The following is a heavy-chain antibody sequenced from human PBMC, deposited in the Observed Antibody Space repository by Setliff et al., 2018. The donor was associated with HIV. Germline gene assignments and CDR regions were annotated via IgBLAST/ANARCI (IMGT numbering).Heavy chain of an antibody. D-gene: IGHD6-19*01. J-gene: IGHJ4*02. CDR3: ARLSSAGLFDY. V-gene: IGHV4-38-2*01. CDR1: GYSVSSGYY. Sequence: SETLSLTCAVSGYSVSSGYYWGWIRQPPGKGLEWIASIYYSGSTSYNPSLKSRVTISVDTSKNQFFLEMTSVTAADTAVYYCARLSSAGLFDYWGRGTLVTVSS. CDR2: IYYSGST.